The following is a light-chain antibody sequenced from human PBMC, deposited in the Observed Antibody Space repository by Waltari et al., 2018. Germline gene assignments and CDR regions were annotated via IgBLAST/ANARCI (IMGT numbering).Light chain of an antibody. Sequence: QSALTQPASVSGSPGQSIPVSCTGASSDAGSSALVCWYQQHPGKAPKLIIYEGNKRPSGVSNRFSGFKSGNTASLTISGLQAEDEAEYYCSSNAGRGIVFGGGTKLTVL. CDR3: SSNAGRGIV. J-gene: IGLJ2*01. CDR2: EGN. CDR1: SSDAGSSAL. V-gene: IGLV2-23*01.